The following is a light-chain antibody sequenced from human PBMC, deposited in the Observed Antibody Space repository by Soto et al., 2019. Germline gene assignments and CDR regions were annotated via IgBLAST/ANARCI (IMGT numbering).Light chain of an antibody. CDR1: RSDVGGYNY. Sequence: QSVLTQPRSVSGSPGQSVTISCTGTRSDVGGYNYVSWYQHHPGKAPKLMIYDVTKRPSGVPDRFSGSKSGNTASLTISGLQADDEADYYCCSYAGSYIFVLGTGTKVTVL. CDR3: CSYAGSYIFV. J-gene: IGLJ1*01. CDR2: DVT. V-gene: IGLV2-11*01.